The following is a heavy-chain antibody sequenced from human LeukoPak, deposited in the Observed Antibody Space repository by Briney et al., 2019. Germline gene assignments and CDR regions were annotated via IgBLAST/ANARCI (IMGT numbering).Heavy chain of an antibody. CDR3: ARDSAVYDTSGYFLHAFDI. D-gene: IGHD3-22*01. CDR2: INPNSGGT. Sequence: ASVKVSCKASGYTFTGYYMHWVRQAPGQGLEWMGWINPNSGGTKCAQNFQGRVTMTRDTSISTAYMELSRLRSDDTAVYYCARDSAVYDTSGYFLHAFDIWGQGTMVTVSS. CDR1: GYTFTGYY. J-gene: IGHJ3*02. V-gene: IGHV1-2*02.